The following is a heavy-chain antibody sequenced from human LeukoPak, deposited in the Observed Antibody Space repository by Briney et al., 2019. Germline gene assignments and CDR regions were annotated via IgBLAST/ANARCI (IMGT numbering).Heavy chain of an antibody. Sequence: SETLSFTCAVYGGSFSGYYWSWIRQPPGKGLEWIGEINHSGSTNYNPPLKSRVTISVDTSKNQFSLKLSSVTAADTAVYYCARTTGSSSWNKRANWFDPWGQGTLVTVSS. CDR2: INHSGST. D-gene: IGHD1/OR15-1a*01. CDR1: GGSFSGYY. CDR3: ARTTGSSSWNKRANWFDP. V-gene: IGHV4-34*01. J-gene: IGHJ5*02.